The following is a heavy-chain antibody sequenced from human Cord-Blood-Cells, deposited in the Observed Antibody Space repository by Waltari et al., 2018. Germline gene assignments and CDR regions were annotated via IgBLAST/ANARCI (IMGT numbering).Heavy chain of an antibody. V-gene: IGHV4-31*03. D-gene: IGHD3-10*01. J-gene: IGHJ4*02. Sequence: QVQLQESGPGLVKPSQTLSLTCTVSGGSISSGGYYWSWIRQHPGKGLEWIGYIYYSWSTYYNPSLKSRVTISVDTSKNQFSLKLSSVTAADTAVYYCARDGAYYYGSGSYYNYFDYWGQGTLVTVSS. CDR3: ARDGAYYYGSGSYYNYFDY. CDR2: IYYSWST. CDR1: GGSISSGGYY.